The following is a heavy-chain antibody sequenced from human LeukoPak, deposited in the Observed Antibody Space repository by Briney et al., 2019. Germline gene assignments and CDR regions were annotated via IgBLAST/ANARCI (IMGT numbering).Heavy chain of an antibody. CDR2: IYYSGST. J-gene: IGHJ3*02. V-gene: IGHV4-59*01. CDR1: GGSISSYY. D-gene: IGHD2-21*02. CDR3: ARCGGDCYYSPAFDI. Sequence: SQTLSLTCAVSGGSISSYYWSWIRQPPGKGLEWIGYIYYSGSTNYNPSLKSRVTISVDTSKNQFSLKLSSVTAADTAVYYCARCGGDCYYSPAFDIWGQGTMVTVSS.